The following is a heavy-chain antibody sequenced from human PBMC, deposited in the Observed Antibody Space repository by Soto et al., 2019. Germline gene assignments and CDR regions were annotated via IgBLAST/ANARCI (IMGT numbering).Heavy chain of an antibody. CDR3: ARGVDFSSGYYWVSLGF. Sequence: ASVKVSCKASGYTFTSYGISWVRQAPGQGLEWMGWISAYNGNTNYAQKLQGRVTMTTDTSTSTAYMELRSLRSDDTAVYYCARGVDFSSGYYWVSLGFCGQGPLVTVSS. J-gene: IGHJ4*02. CDR2: ISAYNGNT. D-gene: IGHD3-3*01. CDR1: GYTFTSYG. V-gene: IGHV1-18*01.